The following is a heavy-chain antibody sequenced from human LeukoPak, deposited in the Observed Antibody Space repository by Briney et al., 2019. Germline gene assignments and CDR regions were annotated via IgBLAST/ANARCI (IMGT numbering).Heavy chain of an antibody. CDR1: GGTFSSYA. Sequence: ASVEVSCKASGGTFSSYAISWVRQAPGQGLEWMGGIIPIFGTANYAQKFQGRVTITTDESTSTAYMELSSLRSEDTAVYYCARACSGGSCYFVLDFDYWGQGTLVTVSS. CDR3: ARACSGGSCYFVLDFDY. CDR2: IIPIFGTA. D-gene: IGHD2-15*01. V-gene: IGHV1-69*05. J-gene: IGHJ4*02.